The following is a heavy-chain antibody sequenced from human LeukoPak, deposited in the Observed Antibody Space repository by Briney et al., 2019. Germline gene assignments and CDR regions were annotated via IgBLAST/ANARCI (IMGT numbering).Heavy chain of an antibody. V-gene: IGHV3-11*03. CDR3: AKDPYRASSGLVDY. CDR2: ISSSSSYT. J-gene: IGHJ4*02. D-gene: IGHD5-12*01. CDR1: GFTFSDYY. Sequence: PGGSLRLSCAASGFTFSDYYMSWVRQAPGKGLDWGSYISSSSSYTNYADSVKGRFTISRDNSKNTLYLQMNSLRAEDTAVYYCAKDPYRASSGLVDYWGQGTLVTVSS.